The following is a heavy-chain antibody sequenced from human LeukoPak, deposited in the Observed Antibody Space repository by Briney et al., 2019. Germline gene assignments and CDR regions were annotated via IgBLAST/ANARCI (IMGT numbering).Heavy chain of an antibody. CDR3: ARDLSGVTGYTYGRGIDY. Sequence: GGSLRLSCAASGFTFSSYSLNWVRQAPGKGLEWVSYISSSSSTIYYADSVKGRFTISRDNAKNSLYLQMNSLRAEDTAVYYCARDLSGVTGYTYGRGIDYWGQRTLVTVSS. J-gene: IGHJ4*02. V-gene: IGHV3-48*01. CDR1: GFTFSSYS. D-gene: IGHD5-18*01. CDR2: ISSSSSTI.